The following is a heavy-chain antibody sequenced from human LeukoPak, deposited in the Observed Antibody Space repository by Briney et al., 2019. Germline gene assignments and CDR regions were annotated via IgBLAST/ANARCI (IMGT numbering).Heavy chain of an antibody. D-gene: IGHD3-10*01. Sequence: PGRSLRLSCAASGFTFSSFAMHWVRQAPGKGLEWVAVVSHDGSNKYYADSVKGRFTISRDNSKNTLYLQMNSLRAEDTAVYYCARSRVWFGELLYSAWFDPWGQGTLVTVFS. CDR3: ARSRVWFGELLYSAWFDP. J-gene: IGHJ5*02. CDR1: GFTFSSFA. V-gene: IGHV3-30*04. CDR2: VSHDGSNK.